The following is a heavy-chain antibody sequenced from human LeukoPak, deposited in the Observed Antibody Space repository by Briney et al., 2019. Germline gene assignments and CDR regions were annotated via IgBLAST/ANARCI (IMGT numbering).Heavy chain of an antibody. J-gene: IGHJ4*02. CDR3: ARVGDSGGWYYFNY. CDR2: INSDGSNT. CDR1: GFTFSRNW. D-gene: IGHD6-19*01. Sequence: PGGFLRLSCAASGFTFSRNWMHWVRQAPGKGLVGVSRINSDGSNTSYADSVKGRFTISRDNAKNTLYLQMNSLRAEDTAVYYCARVGDSGGWYYFNYWGQGTLVTVSS. V-gene: IGHV3-74*01.